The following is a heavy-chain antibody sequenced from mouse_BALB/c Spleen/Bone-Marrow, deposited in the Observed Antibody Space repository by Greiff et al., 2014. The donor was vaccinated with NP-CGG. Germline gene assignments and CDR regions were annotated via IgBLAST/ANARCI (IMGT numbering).Heavy chain of an antibody. V-gene: IGHV5-4*02. CDR2: ISDGGTYT. D-gene: IGHD1-1*02. Sequence: EVQLQESGGGLVKPGGSLKLSCTASGFTFSDYYMCWVRQTPEKRLEWVATISDGGTYTYYPDSVKGRFTISRDNAKNNLYLQMSSLKSEDTAMYYCARSGEKYGALDYSGQGTSVTVSS. J-gene: IGHJ4*01. CDR3: ARSGEKYGALDY. CDR1: GFTFSDYY.